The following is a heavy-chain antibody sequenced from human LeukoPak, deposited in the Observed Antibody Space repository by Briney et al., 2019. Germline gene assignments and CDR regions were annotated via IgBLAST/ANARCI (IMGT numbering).Heavy chain of an antibody. CDR2: ISWNSGSI. CDR3: ARLGRSTVVKNFDY. J-gene: IGHJ4*02. V-gene: IGHV3-9*01. Sequence: PGGSLRLSCAASGFTFDDYAMHWVRQAPGKGLEWVSGISWNSGSIGYADSVKGRFTISRDNAKNSLYLQMNSLKTEDTAVYYCARLGRSTVVKNFDYWGQGTLVTVSS. CDR1: GFTFDDYA. D-gene: IGHD4-23*01.